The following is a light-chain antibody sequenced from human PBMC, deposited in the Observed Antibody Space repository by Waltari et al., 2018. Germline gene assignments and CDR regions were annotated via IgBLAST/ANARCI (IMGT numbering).Light chain of an antibody. CDR1: SPSRYY. Sequence: SSELTQDPAVSVALAQTVRITCQGESPSRYYASWYQQTPGQAPILVLYGQDNRPSGIPDRFSGSTSGNTASLTITGAQAEDEADYYCLSRDTSSTRLFGGGTRLTV. CDR3: LSRDTSSTRL. J-gene: IGLJ2*01. CDR2: GQD. V-gene: IGLV3-19*01.